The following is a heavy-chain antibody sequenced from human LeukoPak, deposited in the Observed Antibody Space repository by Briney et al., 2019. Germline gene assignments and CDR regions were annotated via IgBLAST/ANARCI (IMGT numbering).Heavy chain of an antibody. J-gene: IGHJ4*02. CDR3: AKDYLVYYFDY. CDR2: ISSSGSTI. CDR1: GFTFSDYY. Sequence: GGSLRLSCAASGFTFSDYYMSWIRQAPGKGLEWVSYISSSGSTIYYADSVKGRFTISRDNAKNSLYLQMNSLRAEDTAVYYCAKDYLVYYFDYWGQGTLVTVSS. D-gene: IGHD5/OR15-5a*01. V-gene: IGHV3-11*01.